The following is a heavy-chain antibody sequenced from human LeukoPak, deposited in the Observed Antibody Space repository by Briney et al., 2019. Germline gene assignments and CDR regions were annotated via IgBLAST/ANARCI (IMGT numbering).Heavy chain of an antibody. Sequence: PSETLSLTCTVSGTSIGETDFYWGWIRQAPGKGLEWIANIFYTTSTDYNPSLKSRVTISVDTSKNQVSLNLRPVRAAATAVYYCVRRHGVPAIHPDWYFDFWGRGVLVTVSS. V-gene: IGHV4-39*01. D-gene: IGHD2-21*02. CDR3: VRRHGVPAIHPDWYFDF. CDR1: GTSIGETDFY. J-gene: IGHJ2*01. CDR2: IFYTTST.